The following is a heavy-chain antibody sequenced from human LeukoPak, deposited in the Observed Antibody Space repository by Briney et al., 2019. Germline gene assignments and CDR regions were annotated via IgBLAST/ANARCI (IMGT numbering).Heavy chain of an antibody. D-gene: IGHD6-19*01. CDR3: ARRYSSGWDPFDY. V-gene: IGHV1-8*01. CDR2: MNPNSGNT. CDR1: GYTFTSYD. J-gene: IGHJ4*02. Sequence: ASVKVSCKASGYTFTSYDINWVRQAPGQGLEWMGWMNPNSGNTGYAQKFQGRVTMTRNTSISTAYMELSSLRSEDAAVYYCARRYSSGWDPFDYWGQGTPVTVSS.